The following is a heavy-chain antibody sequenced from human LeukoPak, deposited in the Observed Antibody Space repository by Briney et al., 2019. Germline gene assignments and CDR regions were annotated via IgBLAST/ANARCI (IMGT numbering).Heavy chain of an antibody. V-gene: IGHV1-2*02. Sequence: ASVKVSCKASGYTFTGYYMHWVRQAPGQGLEWMGWINPNSGGTNYAQKFQGRVTVTRDTSISTAYMELSRLRSDDTAVYYCARDWLAYCGGDCYSDYYYYMDVWGKGTTVTVSS. CDR2: INPNSGGT. J-gene: IGHJ6*03. D-gene: IGHD2-21*02. CDR1: GYTFTGYY. CDR3: ARDWLAYCGGDCYSDYYYYMDV.